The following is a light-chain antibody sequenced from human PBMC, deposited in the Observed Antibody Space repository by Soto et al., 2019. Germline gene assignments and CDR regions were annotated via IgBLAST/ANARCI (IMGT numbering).Light chain of an antibody. CDR2: KAS. CDR3: QQYDGAST. J-gene: IGKJ1*01. CDR1: QSINRW. V-gene: IGKV1-5*03. Sequence: DIQMTQSPSTLSASVGDRVTITCRASQSINRWLAWYQQKPGKAPKLLIYKASTLESGVPSRFSGGGLGTEFSLNITSLQPDDFATYYCQQYDGASTFGHGTKVDIK.